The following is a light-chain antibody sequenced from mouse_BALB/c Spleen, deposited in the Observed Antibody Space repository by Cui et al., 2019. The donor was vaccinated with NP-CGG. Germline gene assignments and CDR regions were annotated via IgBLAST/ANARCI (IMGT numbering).Light chain of an antibody. V-gene: IGLV1*01. CDR2: GTN. J-gene: IGLJ1*01. Sequence: QAVVPQESAPTTSPYETVTLTCRSSTGAVTTSNYANWVQEKPDHLFTGLIGGTNNRAPGVPARFSGSLIGDKAALTITGAQTEDEAIYFCALWYSNHWVFGGGTNLTVL. CDR3: ALWYSNHWV. CDR1: TGAVTTSNY.